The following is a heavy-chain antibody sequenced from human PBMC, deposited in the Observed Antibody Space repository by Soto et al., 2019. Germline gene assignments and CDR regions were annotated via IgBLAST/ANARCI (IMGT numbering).Heavy chain of an antibody. V-gene: IGHV1-69*13. CDR3: GRDSPREQKPKGYSYYGMDV. CDR2: IIPIFGTA. J-gene: IGHJ6*04. CDR1: GGTFSSYA. D-gene: IGHD6-13*01. Sequence: SVKVSCKASGGTFSSYAISWVRQAPGQGLEWMGGIIPIFGTANYAQKFQGRVTITADESTSTAYMERSSLRSEDTAVDYCGRDSPREQKPKGYSYYGMDVWAKGTTVPV.